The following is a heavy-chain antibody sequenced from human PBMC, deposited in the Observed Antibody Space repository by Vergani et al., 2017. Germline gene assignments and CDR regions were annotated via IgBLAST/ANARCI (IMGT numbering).Heavy chain of an antibody. Sequence: QVQLVATGGGVVQPGGSLRLYCETSGFSFNTYGEHWVRQAPGKGLEWVAFIGYDGRIKYNVDSVKGRFTISRDTSKKTLSLQMRSLRADDTAVYYCAKDGRENSDYGYFDDWGQGTLVTVSS. CDR3: AKDGRENSDYGYFDD. CDR2: IGYDGRIK. D-gene: IGHD4-17*01. J-gene: IGHJ4*02. V-gene: IGHV3-30*02. CDR1: GFSFNTYG.